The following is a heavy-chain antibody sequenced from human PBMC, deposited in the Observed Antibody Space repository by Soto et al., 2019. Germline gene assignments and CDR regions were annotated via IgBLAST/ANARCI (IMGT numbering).Heavy chain of an antibody. CDR1: GGAFSSYA. CDR3: ATGYCTNGVCYTDFDY. J-gene: IGHJ4*02. V-gene: IGHV1-69*06. Sequence: SVKVSCKASGGAFSSYAISWVRPAPGQGLEWMGGIIPIFGTANYAQKFQGRVTITADKSTSTAYMELSSLRSEDTAVYYCATGYCTNGVCYTDFDYWGQGTLVTVSS. D-gene: IGHD2-8*01. CDR2: IIPIFGTA.